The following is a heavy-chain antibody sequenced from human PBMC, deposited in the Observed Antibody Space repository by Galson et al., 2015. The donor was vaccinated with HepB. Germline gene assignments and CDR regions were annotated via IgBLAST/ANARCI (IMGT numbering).Heavy chain of an antibody. J-gene: IGHJ1*01. CDR1: GGTFSSYA. CDR3: ARESAGGYCSSTSCYSSRYFQH. D-gene: IGHD2-2*02. Sequence: SVKVSCKASGGTFSSYAISWVRQAPGQGLGWMGRIIPILGIANYAQKFQGRVTITADKSTSTAYMELSSLRSEDTAVYYCARESAGGYCSSTSCYSSRYFQHWGQGTLVTVSS. V-gene: IGHV1-69*04. CDR2: IIPILGIA.